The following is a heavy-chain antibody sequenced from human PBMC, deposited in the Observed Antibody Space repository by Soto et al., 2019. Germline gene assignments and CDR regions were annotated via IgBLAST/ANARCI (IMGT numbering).Heavy chain of an antibody. D-gene: IGHD3-10*01. V-gene: IGHV3-23*01. CDR2: ISGSGGST. Sequence: GGSLRLSCAASGFTFSSYAMSWVRQAPGKGLEWVSAISGSGGSTYYADSVKGRFTISRDNSKNTLYLQMNSLRAEDTAVYYCAKGLVSGSGSPYGGMDVWGQGTTVTVSS. CDR3: AKGLVSGSGSPYGGMDV. J-gene: IGHJ6*02. CDR1: GFTFSSYA.